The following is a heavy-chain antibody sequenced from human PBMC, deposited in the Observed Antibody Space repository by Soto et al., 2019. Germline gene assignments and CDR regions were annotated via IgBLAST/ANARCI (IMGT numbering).Heavy chain of an antibody. J-gene: IGHJ4*02. CDR3: ARGGGYSYGYGGGVDY. D-gene: IGHD5-18*01. CDR2: TNAGNGNT. Sequence: ASVKVSCKASGYTLTSYAMHWVRQAPGQRLEWMGWTNAGNGNTKYSQKFQGRVTITRDTSASTAYMELSSLRSEDTAVYYCARGGGYSYGYGGGVDYWGQGTLVTVSS. V-gene: IGHV1-3*01. CDR1: GYTLTSYA.